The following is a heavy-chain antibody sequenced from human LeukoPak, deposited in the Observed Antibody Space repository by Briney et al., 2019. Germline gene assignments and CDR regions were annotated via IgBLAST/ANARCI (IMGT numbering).Heavy chain of an antibody. CDR1: GYTLTELS. D-gene: IGHD4-23*01. CDR2: FDPEDGET. Sequence: ASVKVSCKVSGYTLTELSMHWVRQAPGKGLEWMGGFDPEDGETIYAQKFQGRVTMTEDTSTDTAYMELSSLRSEDTAVYYCATTPVESVTLNAFDIWGQGTMVTVSS. V-gene: IGHV1-24*01. CDR3: ATTPVESVTLNAFDI. J-gene: IGHJ3*02.